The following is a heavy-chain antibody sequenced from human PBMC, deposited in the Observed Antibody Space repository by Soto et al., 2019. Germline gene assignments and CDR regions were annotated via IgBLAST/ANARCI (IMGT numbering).Heavy chain of an antibody. CDR1: GYTFSSFG. J-gene: IGHJ6*02. V-gene: IGHV1-18*01. CDR2: ISAYNGNT. CDR3: GRLGGMGFGGGRYGMDV. D-gene: IGHD3-10*01. Sequence: ASVKVSCKSSGYTFSSFGINWVRQAPGQGLEWMAWISAYNGNTKYAQKLQGRVTTTTDTSTSTAYMELRSLRADDTAVYYCGRLGGMGFGGGRYGMDVWGQGTTVTVSS.